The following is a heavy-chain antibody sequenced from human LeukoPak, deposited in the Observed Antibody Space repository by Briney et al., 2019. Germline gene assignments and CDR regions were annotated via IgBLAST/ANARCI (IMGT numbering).Heavy chain of an antibody. CDR2: IYYSGST. CDR3: ARVVSYGDYVVDY. Sequence: PSETLSLTCTVSGGSISSGGYYWSWIRQHPGKGLEWIGYIYYSGSTYYNPSLKSRVTISVDTSKNQFSLKLSSVTAADTAVYYCARVVSYGDYVVDYWGQGTLVTVSS. D-gene: IGHD4-17*01. J-gene: IGHJ4*02. V-gene: IGHV4-31*03. CDR1: GGSISSGGYY.